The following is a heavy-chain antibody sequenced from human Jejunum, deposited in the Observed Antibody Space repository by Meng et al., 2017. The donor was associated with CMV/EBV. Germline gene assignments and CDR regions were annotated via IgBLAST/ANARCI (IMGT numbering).Heavy chain of an antibody. V-gene: IGHV5-51*01. CDR3: ARGAGRITTFGVVMSWLDP. J-gene: IGHJ5*02. D-gene: IGHD3-3*01. CDR1: SW. CDR2: IYTGDSDT. Sequence: SWIAWPRQLAGKGPEWMGIIYTGDSDTRYSPSFQGQVTISLDKSTNIAYLQWSSLEATDTAMYYCARGAGRITTFGVVMSWLDPWGQGTLVTVSS.